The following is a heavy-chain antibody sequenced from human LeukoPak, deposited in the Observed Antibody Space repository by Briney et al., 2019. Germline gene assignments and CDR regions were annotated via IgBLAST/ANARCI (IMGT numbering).Heavy chain of an antibody. J-gene: IGHJ4*02. Sequence: ASVKVSCKASGYTFTNYDINWVRQAAGQGLEWMGWMNPNSGDTGYVEKFQGRVTMTRDTSMNTAYMELSSLRSEDTAVYDCTRSGFGGGVHFDYWGQGTPVTVSS. CDR2: MNPNSGDT. V-gene: IGHV1-8*01. CDR1: GYTFTNYD. D-gene: IGHD3-16*01. CDR3: TRSGFGGGVHFDY.